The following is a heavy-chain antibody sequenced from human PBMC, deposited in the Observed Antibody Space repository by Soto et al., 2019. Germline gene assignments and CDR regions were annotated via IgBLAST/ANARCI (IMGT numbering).Heavy chain of an antibody. D-gene: IGHD3-10*01. Sequence: PLETLSLTCTFSGCSISSYYWSLIRQPPGKGLEWIGYIYYSGSTNYNPSLKSRVTISVDTSKNQFSLKLSSVTAADTAVYYCARDYYYGSGSYSYNWFDPWGQGTLVTVSS. CDR2: IYYSGST. V-gene: IGHV4-59*01. CDR3: ARDYYYGSGSYSYNWFDP. CDR1: GCSISSYY. J-gene: IGHJ5*02.